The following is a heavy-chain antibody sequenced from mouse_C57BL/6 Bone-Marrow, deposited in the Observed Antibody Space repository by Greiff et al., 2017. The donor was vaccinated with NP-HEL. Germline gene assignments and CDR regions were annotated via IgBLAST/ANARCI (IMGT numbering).Heavy chain of an antibody. CDR2: IDPENGDT. CDR1: GFTFTDYY. V-gene: IGHV14-4*01. J-gene: IGHJ2*01. Sequence: EVMLVESGAELVRPGASVKLSCTASGFTFTDYYMHWVKQRPEQGLEWIGWIDPENGDTAYASKFQGKATMTAAKSSNTAYLQLSSLTSEDTAVYYCTTFSNYGYWGQGTTLTVSS. D-gene: IGHD2-5*01. CDR3: TTFSNYGY.